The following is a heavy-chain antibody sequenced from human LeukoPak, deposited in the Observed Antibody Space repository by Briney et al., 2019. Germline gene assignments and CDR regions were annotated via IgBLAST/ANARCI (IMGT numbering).Heavy chain of an antibody. CDR3: AKAPKGSLCGGDCPYYFDY. V-gene: IGHV3-30*18. CDR2: ISYDGSNK. CDR1: GFTFSSYG. J-gene: IGHJ4*02. D-gene: IGHD2-21*02. Sequence: GGSLRLSCAASGFTFSSYGMHWVRQAPGKGLEWVAVISYDGSNKYYADSVKGRFTISRDNSKNTLYLQMNSLRAEDTAVYYCAKAPKGSLCGGDCPYYFDYWGQGTLVTVSS.